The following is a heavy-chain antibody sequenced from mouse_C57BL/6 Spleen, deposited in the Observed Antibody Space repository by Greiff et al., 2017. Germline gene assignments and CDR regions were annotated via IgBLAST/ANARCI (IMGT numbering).Heavy chain of an antibody. D-gene: IGHD6-5*01. CDR2: ISYDGSN. J-gene: IGHJ2*01. V-gene: IGHV3-6*01. CDR1: GYSITSGYY. Sequence: EVKLVESGPGLVKPSQSLSLTCSVTGYSITSGYYWNWIRQFPGNKLEWMGYISYDGSNNYNPSLKNRISITRDTSKNQFFLKLNSVTTEDTATYYCARDPSYHFDYWGQGTTLTVSS. CDR3: ARDPSYHFDY.